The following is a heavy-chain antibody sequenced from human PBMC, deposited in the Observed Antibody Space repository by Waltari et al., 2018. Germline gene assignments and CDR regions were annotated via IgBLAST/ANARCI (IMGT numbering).Heavy chain of an antibody. J-gene: IGHJ4*02. Sequence: QVQLVESGGGLVKPGGSLRLSCAASGFTFSDSYMSWIRQAPGKGREWLSYIRDRGSSPYYADSVKGRFTLSRDNAKNSVYLQMNSLRVEDTAVYYCARSVRSPGDWGQGTLVTVSS. CDR3: ARSVRSPGD. CDR1: GFTFSDSY. CDR2: IRDRGSSP. D-gene: IGHD3-10*02. V-gene: IGHV3-11*01.